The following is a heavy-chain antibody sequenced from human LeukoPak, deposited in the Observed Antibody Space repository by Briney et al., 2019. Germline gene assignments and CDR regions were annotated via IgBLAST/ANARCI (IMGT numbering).Heavy chain of an antibody. V-gene: IGHV3-74*01. Sequence: GGSLRLSCAASGFTFSSYTMNWARQAPGKGLVWVSRINSDGSSTSYAASVKGRFTISRDNAKNTLYLQMNSLKIEDTAVYYCGRLHYYDSSRPGDYWGQGTLVTVSS. CDR2: INSDGSST. J-gene: IGHJ4*02. CDR3: GRLHYYDSSRPGDY. CDR1: GFTFSSYT. D-gene: IGHD3-22*01.